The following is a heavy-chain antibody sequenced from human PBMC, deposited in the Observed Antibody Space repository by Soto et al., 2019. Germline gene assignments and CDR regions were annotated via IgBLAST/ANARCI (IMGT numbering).Heavy chain of an antibody. CDR1: GDSIRGSTHY. J-gene: IGHJ6*02. D-gene: IGHD3-10*01. CDR3: VSNYGSGRPPYFYYGMDV. V-gene: IGHV4-39*01. CDR2: IYYTGNT. Sequence: NPSETLSLTCTVAGDSIRGSTHYWGWVRQPPGKGLEWIGSIYYTGNTYFNPSLKSRVTISVDTSKNQFSLNLNSVTAADTAVYYCVSNYGSGRPPYFYYGMDVWGQGTTVTVSS.